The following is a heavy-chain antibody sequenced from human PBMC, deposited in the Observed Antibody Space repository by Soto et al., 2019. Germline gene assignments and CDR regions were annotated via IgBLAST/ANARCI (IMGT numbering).Heavy chain of an antibody. CDR1: GYTFTSYG. J-gene: IGHJ4*02. D-gene: IGHD3-3*01. Sequence: QVQLVQSGAEVKKPGASVKVSCKASGYTFTSYGISWVRQAPGQGLEWMGLISAYNGNTNYAQKLQGRVTMTTDTSTSTAYMELRSLRSDDTAVYYCARAEKYYDFWSGYYARDGWYFDYWGQGTLVTVSS. CDR2: ISAYNGNT. V-gene: IGHV1-18*01. CDR3: ARAEKYYDFWSGYYARDGWYFDY.